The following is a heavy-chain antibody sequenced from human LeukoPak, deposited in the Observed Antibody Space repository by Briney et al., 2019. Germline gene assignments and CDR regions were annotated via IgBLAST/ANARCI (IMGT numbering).Heavy chain of an antibody. CDR2: ISYDGSNK. Sequence: GGSLRLSCAASGFTFSSYSMNWVRQAPGKGLEWVAVISYDGSNKYYADSVKGRFTISRDNSKNTLYLQMNSLRAEDTAVYYCAKQSVERPPNWGQGTLVTVSS. V-gene: IGHV3-30*18. CDR1: GFTFSSYS. D-gene: IGHD1-1*01. CDR3: AKQSVERPPN. J-gene: IGHJ4*02.